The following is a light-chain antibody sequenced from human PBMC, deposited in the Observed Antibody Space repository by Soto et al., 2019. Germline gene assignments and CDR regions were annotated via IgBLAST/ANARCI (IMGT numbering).Light chain of an antibody. CDR3: QVWDNSSDHVV. V-gene: IGLV3-21*02. J-gene: IGLJ2*01. CDR1: NIGSKS. CDR2: NDS. Sequence: VLTQAPSVSVAPGQTARITCGGNNIGSKSVHWYQQKPGQAPVLVVYNDSDRPSGIPERFSGSNSGDTATLTISRVEAGDEADYYCQVWDNSSDHVVFGGGTQLTVL.